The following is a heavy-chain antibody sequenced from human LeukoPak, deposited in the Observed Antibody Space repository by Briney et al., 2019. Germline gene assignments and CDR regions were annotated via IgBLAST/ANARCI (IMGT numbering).Heavy chain of an antibody. CDR1: GFTLKNFW. CDR3: AKLDLPYYYDSSGYPSYFDY. CDR2: INDDGSST. J-gene: IGHJ4*02. Sequence: GGSLRLSCAASGFTLKNFWMHWVRQAPGKGPVSVSRINDDGSSTSYADSVKGRFTISRDDAKNTLYLQMNSLRAEDTAVYYCAKLDLPYYYDSSGYPSYFDYWGQGTLVTVSS. V-gene: IGHV3-74*01. D-gene: IGHD3-22*01.